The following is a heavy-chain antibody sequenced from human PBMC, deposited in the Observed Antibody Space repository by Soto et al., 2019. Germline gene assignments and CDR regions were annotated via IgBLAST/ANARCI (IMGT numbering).Heavy chain of an antibody. J-gene: IGHJ5*02. V-gene: IGHV3-11*04. Sequence: PGGSLRLSCAASGFTFSDYYMSWIRQAPGKGLEWVSYISSSGSTIYYADSVKGRFTISRDNAKNSLYLQMNSLRDEDTAVYYCARDNDDFWSGTANWFDPWGQGTLVTVSS. CDR3: ARDNDDFWSGTANWFDP. D-gene: IGHD3-3*01. CDR1: GFTFSDYY. CDR2: ISSSGSTI.